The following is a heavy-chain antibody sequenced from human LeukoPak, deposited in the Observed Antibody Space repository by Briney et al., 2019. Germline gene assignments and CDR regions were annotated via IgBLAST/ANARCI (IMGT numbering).Heavy chain of an antibody. J-gene: IGHJ4*02. V-gene: IGHV3-21*01. CDR1: GFTFSSYS. D-gene: IGHD5-18*01. CDR3: ARGNVDTAMADY. CDR2: ISSSSSSYI. Sequence: GSLRLSCAASGFTFSSYSMNWVRQAPGKGLEWVSSISSSSSSYIYYADSVKGRFTISRDNAKNSLYLQMNSLRAEDTAVYYCARGNVDTAMADYWGQGTLVTVPS.